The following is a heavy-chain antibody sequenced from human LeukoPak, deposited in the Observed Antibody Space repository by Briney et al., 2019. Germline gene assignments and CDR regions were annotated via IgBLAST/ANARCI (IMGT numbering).Heavy chain of an antibody. D-gene: IGHD6-6*01. Sequence: SETLSLTCTVSGGSISSSSYYWGWIRQPPGKGLEWIGSIYYSGSTYYNPSLKSRVTISVDTSKNQFSLKLSSVTAADTAVYYCARGIAARPPRAYYYGMDVWGQGTTVTVSS. CDR2: IYYSGST. CDR1: GGSISSSSYY. CDR3: ARGIAARPPRAYYYGMDV. J-gene: IGHJ6*02. V-gene: IGHV4-39*01.